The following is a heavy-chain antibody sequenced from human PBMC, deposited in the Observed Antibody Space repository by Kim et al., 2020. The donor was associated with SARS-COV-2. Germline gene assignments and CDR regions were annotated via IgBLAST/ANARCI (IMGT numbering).Heavy chain of an antibody. D-gene: IGHD3-22*01. CDR2: ITFTGGGT. V-gene: IGHV3-23*01. J-gene: IGHJ4*02. Sequence: GGSLRLSCAASGFTFSNYGMSWVRQAPGKGLEWVSTITFTGGGTYYTDSVKGRITISRDNSKNTQYLQMNSLRAEDKAIYYCARRNYDDYWGQGTLVTVS. CDR1: GFTFSNYG. CDR3: ARRNYDDY.